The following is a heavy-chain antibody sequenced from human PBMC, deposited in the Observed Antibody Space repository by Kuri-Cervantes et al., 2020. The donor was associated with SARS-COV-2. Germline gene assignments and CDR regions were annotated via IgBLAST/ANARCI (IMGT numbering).Heavy chain of an antibody. V-gene: IGHV3-23*01. D-gene: IGHD1-1*01. Sequence: GESLKISCAASGFTFSDYYMSWVRQAPGKGLEWVSAISGSGGSTYYADPVKGRFTISRDNSKNTLYLQMNSLRAEDTAVYYCVRDGDHWNFDYWGQGTLVTVSS. J-gene: IGHJ4*02. CDR1: GFTFSDYY. CDR2: ISGSGGST. CDR3: VRDGDHWNFDY.